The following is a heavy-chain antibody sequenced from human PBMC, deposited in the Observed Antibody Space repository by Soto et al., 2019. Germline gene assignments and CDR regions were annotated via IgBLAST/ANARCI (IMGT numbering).Heavy chain of an antibody. CDR2: IYYSGST. CDR3: ARDRGAVALHFDY. V-gene: IGHV4-31*03. J-gene: IGHJ4*02. CDR1: GGSISSGGYY. D-gene: IGHD6-19*01. Sequence: QVQLQESGPGLVKPSQTLSLTCTVSGGSISSGGYYWSWIRQHPGKGLEWIGYIYYSGSTYYNPSLKSRVTISVDTSKSQCSLKLSSVTAADTAVYYCARDRGAVALHFDYWGQGTLVTVSS.